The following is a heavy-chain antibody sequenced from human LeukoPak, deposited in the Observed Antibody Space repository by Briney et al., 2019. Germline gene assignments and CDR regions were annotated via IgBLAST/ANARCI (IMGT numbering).Heavy chain of an antibody. J-gene: IGHJ5*02. CDR3: AREGDSSSVGWFDP. D-gene: IGHD6-13*01. V-gene: IGHV3-7*03. CDR2: IKQDGSEK. Sequence: GGSLRLPCAAPGFTFSSYWMSWFRQAPGKGLKWVAKIKQDGSEKYYVDSVKGRFTISRDNAKNSLYLQMNSLRAEDTAVYYCAREGDSSSVGWFDPWGQGTLVTVSS. CDR1: GFTFSSYW.